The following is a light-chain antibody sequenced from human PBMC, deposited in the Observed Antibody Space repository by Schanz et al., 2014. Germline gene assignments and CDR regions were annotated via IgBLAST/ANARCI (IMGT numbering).Light chain of an antibody. CDR2: DVN. CDR3: CSYAGSSTWV. Sequence: QSALTQPPSASGSPGQSVTISCTGTTSDVGNYNHVSWYQQHPGKAPKLMIYDVNERPSGVPDRFSGSKSGNTASLTISGLQAEDEADYYCCSYAGSSTWVFGGGTKLTVL. CDR1: TSDVGNYNH. V-gene: IGLV2-8*01. J-gene: IGLJ3*02.